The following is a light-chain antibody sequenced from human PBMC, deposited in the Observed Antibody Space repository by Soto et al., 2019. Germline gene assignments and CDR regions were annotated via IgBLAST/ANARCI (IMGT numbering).Light chain of an antibody. CDR1: SSDVGAYYF. Sequence: QSVLTQPVSVSGSPGQSITISCTGSSSDVGAYYFVSWYQHRPGKAPKLILYEVTTRPSGISSRFSGSRSGNTASLNISGLQPEDEGDYYCSAYTARSTLVFGGGTKVTVL. V-gene: IGLV2-14*01. CDR3: SAYTARSTLV. CDR2: EVT. J-gene: IGLJ3*02.